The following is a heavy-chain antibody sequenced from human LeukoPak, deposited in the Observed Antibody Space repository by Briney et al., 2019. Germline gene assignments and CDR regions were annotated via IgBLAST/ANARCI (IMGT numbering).Heavy chain of an antibody. Sequence: GPTLVNPTPTLTLTFSFSGCSLTTGGVAVGRLRQPPVKALEWLALNYWNDDKRYSPSLRSRLTITKDTSKNQVVLVMTDMDPVDTATYYCARIGNHGYNWFDPWGQGTLVTVSS. CDR2: NYWNDDK. V-gene: IGHV2-5*01. CDR3: ARIGNHGYNWFDP. D-gene: IGHD3-10*01. J-gene: IGHJ5*02. CDR1: GCSLTTGGVA.